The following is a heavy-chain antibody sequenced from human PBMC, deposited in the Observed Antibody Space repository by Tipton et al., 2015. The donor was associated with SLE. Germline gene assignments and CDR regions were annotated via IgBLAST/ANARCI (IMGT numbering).Heavy chain of an antibody. D-gene: IGHD3-16*01. J-gene: IGHJ4*02. V-gene: IGHV4-59*11. CDR2: IYYSGRT. CDR1: GGSISSHY. Sequence: TLSLTCTVSGGSISSHYWSWIRQPPGKGLEWIGYIYYSGRTNYNPSLKSRVTISVDTSKNQFSLKLSSVTAADTAVYYCARGWGLYYFDCWGQGTLVTVSS. CDR3: ARGWGLYYFDC.